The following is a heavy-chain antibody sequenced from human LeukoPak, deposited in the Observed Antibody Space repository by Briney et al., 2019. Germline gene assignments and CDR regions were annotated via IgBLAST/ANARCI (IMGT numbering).Heavy chain of an antibody. Sequence: APVKVSCKASGYTFTSYDINWVRQATGQGLEWMGWMNPNSGNTGYAQKFQGRVTMTRNTSISTAYMELSSLRSEDTAVYYCARGLRLRRVPAARGDYYFDYWGQGTLVTVSS. CDR2: MNPNSGNT. CDR3: ARGLRLRRVPAARGDYYFDY. V-gene: IGHV1-8*01. D-gene: IGHD2-2*01. J-gene: IGHJ4*02. CDR1: GYTFTSYD.